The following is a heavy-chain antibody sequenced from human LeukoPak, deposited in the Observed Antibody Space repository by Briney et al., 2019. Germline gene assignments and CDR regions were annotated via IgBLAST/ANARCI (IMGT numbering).Heavy chain of an antibody. V-gene: IGHV4-59*08. J-gene: IGHJ4*02. Sequence: SETLSLTCTVSGGSISYYYWSWIRQPPGKGLELIGYIYYSGSTNYNPSLKSRVTISVDTSRKQFSLKLSSVTAADTAVYYCARRNYGDYDHYFDYWGQGTLVTVSS. CDR3: ARRNYGDYDHYFDY. CDR2: IYYSGST. CDR1: GGSISYYY. D-gene: IGHD5-12*01.